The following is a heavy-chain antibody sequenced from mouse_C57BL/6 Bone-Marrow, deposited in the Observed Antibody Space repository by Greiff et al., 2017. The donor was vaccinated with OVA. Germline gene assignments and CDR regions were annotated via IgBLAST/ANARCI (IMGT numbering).Heavy chain of an antibody. J-gene: IGHJ2*01. CDR1: GYSFTSYY. V-gene: IGHV3-8*01. CDR3: ASWGRNYFDY. CDR2: ISYSGST. Sequence: VQLKESGPGLVKPSQSLSLTCSATGYSFTSYYLNWIRQFPGNKLEYMGYISYSGSTYYNPSLKSRISITRGTSKSQYNLQSESVTTEDTATYDCASWGRNYFDYWGQGTTLTVSS. D-gene: IGHD1-1*01.